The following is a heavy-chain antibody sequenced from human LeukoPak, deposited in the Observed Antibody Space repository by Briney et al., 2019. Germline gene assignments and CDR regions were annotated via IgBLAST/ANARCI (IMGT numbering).Heavy chain of an antibody. J-gene: IGHJ5*02. CDR3: ARSRITMVRGRGESNWFDP. V-gene: IGHV4-38-2*02. CDR1: GYSISSGYY. CDR2: IYHSGST. Sequence: SETLSLTCTVSGYSISSGYYWGWIRQPPGKGLEWIGSIYHSGSTYYNPSLKSRVTISVDTSKNQFSLKLSSVTAADTAVYYCARSRITMVRGRGESNWFDPWGQGTLVTVSS. D-gene: IGHD3-10*01.